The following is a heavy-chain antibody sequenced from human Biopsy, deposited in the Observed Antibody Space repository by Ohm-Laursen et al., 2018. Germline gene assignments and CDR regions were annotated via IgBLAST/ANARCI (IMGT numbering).Heavy chain of an antibody. CDR2: NIPIFGTG. D-gene: IGHD3-9*01. CDR3: ATKLTGYFHH. Sequence: SSVKVSCNAPGGTFSNYGVNWVRQAPGQGLEWLGGNIPIFGTGNYAQKFKDRVTVAADTSTSTATMELRSLRSDETAVYYCATKLTGYFHHWGQGTLVIVTS. J-gene: IGHJ1*01. V-gene: IGHV1-69*06. CDR1: GGTFSNYG.